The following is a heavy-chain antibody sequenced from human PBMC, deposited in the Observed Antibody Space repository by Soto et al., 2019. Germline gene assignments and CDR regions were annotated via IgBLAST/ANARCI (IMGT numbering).Heavy chain of an antibody. CDR1: GYSFSDYD. CDR2: VSTSIRST. D-gene: IGHD3-10*01. Sequence: QGKLVQSGPEVKKPGASVKVSCTASGYSFSDYDITWVRQAPGQGLEWLGWVSTSIRSTMSAEKLQGRLTMTTDTSTTTVYMELRGLTSDDTAVYYCARDSGAALYGEDALDIWGQGTMVSVSS. V-gene: IGHV1-18*04. J-gene: IGHJ3*02. CDR3: ARDSGAALYGEDALDI.